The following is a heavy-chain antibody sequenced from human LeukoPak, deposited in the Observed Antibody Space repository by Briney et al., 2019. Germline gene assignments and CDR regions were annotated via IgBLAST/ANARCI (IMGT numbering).Heavy chain of an antibody. D-gene: IGHD3-10*01. CDR3: ARSMVRGVLSGMDV. CDR2: IYTSGST. J-gene: IGHJ6*02. Sequence: SETLSLTCTVSGGSISSGSYYWSWIRQPAGKGLEWIGRIYTSGSTNYNPSLKSRVTISVDTSKNQFSLKLSSVTAADTAVYYCARSMVRGVLSGMDVWGQGTTVTVSS. V-gene: IGHV4-61*02. CDR1: GGSISSGSYY.